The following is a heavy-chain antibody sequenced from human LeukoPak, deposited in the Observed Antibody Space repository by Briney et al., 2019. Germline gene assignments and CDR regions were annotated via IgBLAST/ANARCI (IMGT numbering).Heavy chain of an antibody. CDR3: ARPSGMGPAFDI. J-gene: IGHJ3*02. D-gene: IGHD1-1*01. CDR2: IYYSGST. CDR1: GYSISSGYY. Sequence: SETLSLTCTVSGYSISSGYYWGWIRQPPGKGLEWIGSIYYSGSTYYNPSLKSRVTISVDTSKNQFSLKLSSVTAADTAVYYCARPSGMGPAFDIWGQGTMVTVSS. V-gene: IGHV4-38-2*02.